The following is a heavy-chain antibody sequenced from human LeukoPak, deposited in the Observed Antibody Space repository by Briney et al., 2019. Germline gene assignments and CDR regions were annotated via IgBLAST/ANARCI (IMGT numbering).Heavy chain of an antibody. CDR3: ARPGRGTGSSYFDY. CDR2: IREDGSEK. CDR1: GFTFSSYW. V-gene: IGHV3-7*01. D-gene: IGHD3-10*01. Sequence: GGSLRLSCAASGFTFSSYWMTWVRQAPGKGLEWVANIREDGSEKYYVDSVKGRFTVSRDNAKNSLYLQVNSLRAEDTAVYYCARPGRGTGSSYFDYWGQGTLVTVSS. J-gene: IGHJ4*02.